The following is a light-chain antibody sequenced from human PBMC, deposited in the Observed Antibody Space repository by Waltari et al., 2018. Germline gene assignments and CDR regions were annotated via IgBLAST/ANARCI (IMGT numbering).Light chain of an antibody. Sequence: SYVLTQPPSVSVAPGQTARITCGGNNIGSKGVHWYQQRAGQAPVLGVYDGSSRPSGIPGRFSGSNLGNTATLTVSRVEAGDEADYYCQVWESSTDQVVFGGGTKLTVL. CDR1: NIGSKG. J-gene: IGLJ2*01. CDR2: DGS. V-gene: IGLV3-21*02. CDR3: QVWESSTDQVV.